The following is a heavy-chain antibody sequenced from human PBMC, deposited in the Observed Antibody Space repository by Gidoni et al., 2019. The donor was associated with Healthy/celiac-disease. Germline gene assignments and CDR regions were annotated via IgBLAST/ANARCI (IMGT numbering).Heavy chain of an antibody. CDR3: ARVDSSGWDPFDY. D-gene: IGHD6-19*01. Sequence: QVQLVQSGAEVKKPGASVKVSCKASGYTFTSYAMHWVRQAPGQRLEWMGWINAGNGNTKYSQKFQGRVTITRDTSASTAYMELSSLRSEDTAVYYCARVDSSGWDPFDYWGQGTLVTVSS. J-gene: IGHJ4*02. CDR2: INAGNGNT. CDR1: GYTFTSYA. V-gene: IGHV1-3*01.